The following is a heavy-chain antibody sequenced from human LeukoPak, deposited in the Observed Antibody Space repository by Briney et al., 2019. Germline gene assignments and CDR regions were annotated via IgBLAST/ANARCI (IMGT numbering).Heavy chain of an antibody. CDR3: ARHGSAVTPQSDSWFDP. D-gene: IGHD4-17*01. J-gene: IGHJ5*02. Sequence: PSQTLSLTCTVSGGSISSGGYYWSWNRQPPGKGLEYIGYIYASGNTNYNPSLKSRVTISVDTSKNQFSLNLRSVTAADTAVYYCARHGSAVTPQSDSWFDPWGQGTLVTVSS. CDR2: IYASGNT. CDR1: GGSISSGGYY. V-gene: IGHV4-61*09.